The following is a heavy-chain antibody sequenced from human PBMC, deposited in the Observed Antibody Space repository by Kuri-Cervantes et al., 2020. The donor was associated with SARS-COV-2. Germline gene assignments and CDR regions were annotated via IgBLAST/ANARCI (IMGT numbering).Heavy chain of an antibody. Sequence: GSLRLSCTVSGGSISSYYWSWIRQPPGKGLEWIGYIYYSGSTNYNPSLKSRVTISVDTPKNQFSLKLSSVTAADTAVYYCARDFRPIVVVPAAENWFDPWGQGTLVTVSS. D-gene: IGHD2-2*01. CDR2: IYYSGST. J-gene: IGHJ5*02. V-gene: IGHV4-59*12. CDR3: ARDFRPIVVVPAAENWFDP. CDR1: GGSISSYY.